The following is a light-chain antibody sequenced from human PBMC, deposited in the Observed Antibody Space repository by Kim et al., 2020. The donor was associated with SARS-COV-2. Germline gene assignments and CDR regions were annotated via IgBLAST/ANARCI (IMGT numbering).Light chain of an antibody. V-gene: IGLV3-19*01. CDR2: GRN. J-gene: IGLJ2*01. CDR3: QSRDSSGKVV. Sequence: SSELTQDPVVSVALGQTVRITCQGDSIRSYYATWYQQKPRQAPILVIYGRNNRPSGIPDRFSGSASGNTASLTISGTQAEDEADFYCQSRDSSGKVVFGGGTQLTVL. CDR1: SIRSYY.